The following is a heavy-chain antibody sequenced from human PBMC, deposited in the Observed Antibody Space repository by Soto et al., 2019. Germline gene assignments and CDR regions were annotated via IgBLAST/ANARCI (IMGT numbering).Heavy chain of an antibody. CDR1: GGSISSYY. CDR2: IYYSGST. V-gene: IGHV4-59*01. D-gene: IGHD2-8*01. Sequence: SETLSLTCTVSGGSISSYYWSWIRQPPGKGLEWIGYIYYSGSTNYNPSLKSRVTISVDTSKNQFSLKLSSVTAADTAVYYCAGHVLGYYYYYMDVWGKGTTVTVSS. J-gene: IGHJ6*03. CDR3: AGHVLGYYYYYMDV.